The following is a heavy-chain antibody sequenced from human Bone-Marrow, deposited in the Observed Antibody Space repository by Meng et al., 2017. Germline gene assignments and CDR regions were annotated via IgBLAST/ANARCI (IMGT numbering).Heavy chain of an antibody. V-gene: IGHV4-34*01. CDR1: CGSFSDYY. CDR3: SRGADAYKSGRS. Sequence: VLLQQGGEGLLRADDTLSVTGGVDCGSFSDYYWSWLRQSPGKGLGWIGEIHPRGSIHYIPSLNSRVTMSVDTSKHEFSLNLRSVTAADTAVYYCSRGADAYKSGRSWGKGTLVTVSS. J-gene: IGHJ5*02. D-gene: IGHD5-24*01. CDR2: IHPRGSI.